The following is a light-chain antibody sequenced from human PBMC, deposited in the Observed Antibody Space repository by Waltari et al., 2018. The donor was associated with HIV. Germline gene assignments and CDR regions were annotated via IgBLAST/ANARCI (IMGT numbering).Light chain of an antibody. CDR1: QSVSSY. CDR2: DAS. J-gene: IGKJ1*01. CDR3: QQRSNWPPWT. Sequence: EIVLTQSPATLSLSPGARATLPCRASQSVSSYLAWYQQKPGQAPRLLIDDASNRATGIPARFSGSGSGTDFTLTISSLEPEDFAVYYCQQRSNWPPWTFGQGTKVEIK. V-gene: IGKV3-11*01.